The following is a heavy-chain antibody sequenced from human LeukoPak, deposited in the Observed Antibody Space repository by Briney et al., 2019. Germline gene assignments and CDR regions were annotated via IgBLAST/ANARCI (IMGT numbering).Heavy chain of an antibody. D-gene: IGHD6-13*01. CDR3: ARAKQQQSLFDP. CDR1: GFTFSSYA. J-gene: IGHJ5*02. V-gene: IGHV3-30*04. CDR2: ISYDGSNK. Sequence: PGGSLRLSCTASGFTFSSYAMHWVRQAPGKGLEWVAVISYDGSNKYYADSVKGRFTISRDNSKNTLYLQMNSLRAEDTAVYYCARAKQQQSLFDPWGQGTLVTVSS.